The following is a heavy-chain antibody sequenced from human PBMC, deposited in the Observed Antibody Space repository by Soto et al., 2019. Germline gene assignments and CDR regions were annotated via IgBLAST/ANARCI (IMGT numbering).Heavy chain of an antibody. CDR2: IYKSGST. CDR1: GGSISSYY. CDR3: ARSTWGYAFDI. Sequence: QVQLQESGPGLVKPSETLSLTCTVPGGSISSYYWTWIRQPPGKGLEWIGYIYKSGSTNYNPSLKSRVTISEDTSKNQFSRKLNSVTAADTAVYYCARSTWGYAFDIWGQGTMVTVSS. V-gene: IGHV4-59*01. D-gene: IGHD1-26*01. J-gene: IGHJ3*02.